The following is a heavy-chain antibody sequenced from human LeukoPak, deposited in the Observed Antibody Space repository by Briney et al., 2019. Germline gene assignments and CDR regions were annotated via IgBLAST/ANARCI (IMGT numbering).Heavy chain of an antibody. V-gene: IGHV3-21*01. Sequence: GGSLRLSCAASGFTFSSYSMNWVRQAPGKGLEWVSSISSSSSYIYYADSVKGRFTISRDNAKNSLYLQMNSLRAEDTAVYYCARVVVDALDAFDIWGQGTIVTVSS. D-gene: IGHD2-15*01. J-gene: IGHJ3*02. CDR3: ARVVVDALDAFDI. CDR1: GFTFSSYS. CDR2: ISSSSSYI.